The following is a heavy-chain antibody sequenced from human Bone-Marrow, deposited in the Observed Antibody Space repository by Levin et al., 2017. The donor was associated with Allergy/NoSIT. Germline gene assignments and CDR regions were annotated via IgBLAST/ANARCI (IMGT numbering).Heavy chain of an antibody. CDR1: GFIFSDHY. D-gene: IGHD3-10*02. CDR2: TRNKAGSYTT. Sequence: GGSLRLSCAASGFIFSDHYMDWVRQAPGKGLEWVGRTRNKAGSYTTEYAASVRGRFTISRDDPKSSLSLQMNGLKPEDTAVYDCGVYQCSGRGYWGQGTLVTVSS. CDR3: GVYQCSGRGY. V-gene: IGHV3-72*01. J-gene: IGHJ4*02.